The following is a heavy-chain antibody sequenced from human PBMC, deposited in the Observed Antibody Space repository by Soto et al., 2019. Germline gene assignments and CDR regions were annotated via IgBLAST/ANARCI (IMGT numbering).Heavy chain of an antibody. CDR1: GGSISSGGYS. V-gene: IGHV4-30-2*01. CDR2: IYHSGST. Sequence: SETLSLTCAVSGGSISSGGYSWSWIRQPPGKGLEWIGYIYHSGSTYYNPSLKSRVTISVDRSKNQFSLELSSVTAADTAVYYCARGGGSSSWFDPWGQGTLVTVSS. CDR3: ARGGGSSSWFDP. D-gene: IGHD6-6*01. J-gene: IGHJ5*02.